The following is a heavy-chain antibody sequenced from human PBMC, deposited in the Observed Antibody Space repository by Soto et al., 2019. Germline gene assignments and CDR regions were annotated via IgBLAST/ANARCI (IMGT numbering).Heavy chain of an antibody. J-gene: IGHJ3*02. Sequence: VSVEVVFRASGYPFTSESMHLVREAPGQGLEWMGIINPSGGSTSYAQKFQGRVTMTRDTSTSTVYMELSSLRSEDTAVYYCAWVVSSSGYHDAFDIWGQGTMVTGSS. V-gene: IGHV1-46*01. CDR2: INPSGGST. CDR3: AWVVSSSGYHDAFDI. D-gene: IGHD3-22*01. CDR1: GYPFTSES.